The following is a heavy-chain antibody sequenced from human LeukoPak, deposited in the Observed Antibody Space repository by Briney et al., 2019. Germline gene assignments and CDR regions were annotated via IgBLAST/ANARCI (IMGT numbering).Heavy chain of an antibody. CDR1: GYNFISYG. Sequence: ASVKVSCKASGYNFISYGINWVRQAPGQGLEWMGWISTYNGNTNYAQKFQGRVTITADKSTSTGYMELSSLRSEDTAVYYCARPPPSMAAAGTNAFDIWGQGTMVTVSS. CDR2: ISTYNGNT. J-gene: IGHJ3*02. V-gene: IGHV1-18*01. D-gene: IGHD6-13*01. CDR3: ARPPPSMAAAGTNAFDI.